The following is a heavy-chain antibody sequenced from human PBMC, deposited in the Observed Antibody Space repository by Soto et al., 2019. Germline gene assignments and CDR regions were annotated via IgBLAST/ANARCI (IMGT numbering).Heavy chain of an antibody. CDR1: GFTFSSYA. V-gene: IGHV3-30-3*01. Sequence: QVQMVESGGGVVQPGRSLRLSCAASGFTFSSYAMHWVRQAPGKGLEWVAVISYDGSNKYYADSVKGRFTISRDNSKNTLYLQMNSLRAEDTAVYYCARDLAARPYYYYGMDVWGQGTTDTVSS. CDR2: ISYDGSNK. CDR3: ARDLAARPYYYYGMDV. D-gene: IGHD6-6*01. J-gene: IGHJ6*02.